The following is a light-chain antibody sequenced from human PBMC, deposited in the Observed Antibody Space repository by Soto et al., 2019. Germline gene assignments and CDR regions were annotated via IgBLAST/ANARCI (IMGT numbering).Light chain of an antibody. Sequence: IVMTQSPLSLPVTPGEPASISCRSSQSLLHSNGHTSLTWYVQKPVQSPQLLIYLGSYRTSGVPDRFSGTGSGTDFTLKISRVEAEDVGIYYGKQGLQVPLTFGGWTRVAI. V-gene: IGKV2-28*01. CDR3: KQGLQVPLT. CDR2: LGS. J-gene: IGKJ4*01. CDR1: QSLLHSNGHTS.